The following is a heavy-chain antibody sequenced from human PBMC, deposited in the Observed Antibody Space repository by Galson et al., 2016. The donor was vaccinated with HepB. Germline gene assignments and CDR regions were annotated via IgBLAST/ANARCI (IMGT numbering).Heavy chain of an antibody. CDR3: ARQRAEEVGLVTQPGAMDV. CDR2: IHYRGNT. CDR1: GASISSDY. Sequence: ETLSLTCAVSGASISSDYCSWIRQSPGKGLEWVGYIHYRGNTNYNHSLKSRVTISVDRTKNQFSLKLRSVTAADTAVYYCARQRAEEVGLVTQPGAMDVWGQGTTVTVSS. V-gene: IGHV4-59*01. D-gene: IGHD3-9*01. J-gene: IGHJ6*02.